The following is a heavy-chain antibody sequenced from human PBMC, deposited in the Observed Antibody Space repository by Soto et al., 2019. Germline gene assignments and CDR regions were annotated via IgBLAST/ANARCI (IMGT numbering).Heavy chain of an antibody. CDR3: ARSGGYSGYDHFFDP. Sequence: SETLSLTCTVSGDSISSGSYYWDWIRQPPGKGLEWIGNIFYSGSTLYNPSLKGRVSIDVDTSSNQFSLRLTSVTAADTAVYFCARSGGYSGYDHFFDPWGHGTLVT. CDR1: GDSISSGSYY. J-gene: IGHJ5*02. D-gene: IGHD5-12*01. CDR2: IFYSGST. V-gene: IGHV4-39*01.